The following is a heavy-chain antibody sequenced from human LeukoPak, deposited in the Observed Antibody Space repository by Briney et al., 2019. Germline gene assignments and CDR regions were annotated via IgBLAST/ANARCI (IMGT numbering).Heavy chain of an antibody. V-gene: IGHV3-23*01. Sequence: EPGGSLRLSCAASGFTFSSYAMSWVRQAPGKGLEWVSAITGGGSNTYYADSAKGRFTISRDNSKNTLYLQMNSPRVEDTAVYYCAKARLYSGWYDYFDSWGQGTLVTVS. CDR2: ITGGGSNT. CDR1: GFTFSSYA. D-gene: IGHD6-19*01. J-gene: IGHJ4*02. CDR3: AKARLYSGWYDYFDS.